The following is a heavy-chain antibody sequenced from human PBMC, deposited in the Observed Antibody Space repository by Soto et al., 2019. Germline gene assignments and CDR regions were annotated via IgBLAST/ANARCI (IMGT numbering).Heavy chain of an antibody. V-gene: IGHV4-61*01. CDR2: IYYSGST. CDR1: GGSVSSGSYY. J-gene: IGHJ4*02. D-gene: IGHD6-6*01. CDR3: ARVGYSSSSYFDY. Sequence: SEALSLTCTVSGGSVSSGSYYWSWIRQPPGKGLEWIGYIYYSGSTNYNPSLKSRVTISVDTSKNQFSLKLSSVTAADTAVYYCARVGYSSSSYFDYWGQGTLVTVSS.